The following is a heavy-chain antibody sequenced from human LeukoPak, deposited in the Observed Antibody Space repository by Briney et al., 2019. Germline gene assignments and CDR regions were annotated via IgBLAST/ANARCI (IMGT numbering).Heavy chain of an antibody. V-gene: IGHV4-59*08. D-gene: IGHD3-10*01. CDR1: GGSISIYY. J-gene: IGHJ5*02. Sequence: SETLSLTCTVSGGSISIYYWSWIRQPPGKGLEWIGYVYNSENTNYNPSLKSRATISVDTSKNQFSLKLNSVTAADTAVYYCARHYGPWGQGTLVTVSS. CDR2: VYNSENT. CDR3: ARHYGP.